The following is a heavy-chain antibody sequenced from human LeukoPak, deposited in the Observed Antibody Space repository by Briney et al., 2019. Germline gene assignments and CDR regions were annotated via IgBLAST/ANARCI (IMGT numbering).Heavy chain of an antibody. V-gene: IGHV3-53*01. J-gene: IGHJ4*02. CDR2: IYSGGST. CDR3: AKAWDIVATNGFDY. CDR1: GFTVSSNY. Sequence: GGSLRLSCAASGFTVSSNYMSWVRQAPGKGLEWVSVIYSGGSTYYADSVKGRFTISRDNSKNTLYLQMNSLRAEDTAVYYCAKAWDIVATNGFDYWGQGTLVTVSS. D-gene: IGHD5-12*01.